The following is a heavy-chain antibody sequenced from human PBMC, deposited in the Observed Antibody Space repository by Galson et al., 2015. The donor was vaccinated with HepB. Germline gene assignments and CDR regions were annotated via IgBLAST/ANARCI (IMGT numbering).Heavy chain of an antibody. Sequence: PALVKPTQTLTLTCSLSGLSISASGEGVGWIRQPPGKALEWLSLIYWDDTKRYRPSLRNRVTITKDTSKNQVVLTMTNMDPVDTGTYYCAKLGNAFFEYWGQGTPVTVSS. CDR3: AKLGNAFFEY. J-gene: IGHJ4*02. CDR2: IYWDDTK. V-gene: IGHV2-5*02. CDR1: GLSISASGEG. D-gene: IGHD4-23*01.